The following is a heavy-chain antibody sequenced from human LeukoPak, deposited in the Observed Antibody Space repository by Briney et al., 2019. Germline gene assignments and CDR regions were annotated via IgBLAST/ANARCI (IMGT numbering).Heavy chain of an antibody. CDR3: AKGRIVKLDY. J-gene: IGHJ4*02. Sequence: GGSLRLSCAASGFTFSSYEMNWVRQAPGKGLEGVSYISSSSSTIYYADSVKGRFTISRDNAKNSLYLQMTSMRAEDTAVYYCAKGRIVKLDYWGRGTLVTVSS. CDR2: ISSSSSTI. D-gene: IGHD1-26*01. CDR1: GFTFSSYE. V-gene: IGHV3-48*03.